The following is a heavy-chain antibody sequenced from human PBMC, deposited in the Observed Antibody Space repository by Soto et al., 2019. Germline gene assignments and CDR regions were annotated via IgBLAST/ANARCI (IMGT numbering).Heavy chain of an antibody. Sequence: SVKVCCKASGVTFTSSAVQWVRQARGQRLEWIGWIVVGSVNTNYAQKFQERVTITRDMSTSTAYMELSSLRSEDTAVYYCAALKRDSSGYYYPYWGQGTLVTVSS. J-gene: IGHJ4*02. V-gene: IGHV1-58*01. D-gene: IGHD3-22*01. CDR2: IVVGSVNT. CDR1: GVTFTSSA. CDR3: AALKRDSSGYYYPY.